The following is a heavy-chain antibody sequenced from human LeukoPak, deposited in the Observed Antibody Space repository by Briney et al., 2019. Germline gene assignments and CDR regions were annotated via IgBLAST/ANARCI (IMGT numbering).Heavy chain of an antibody. CDR2: IYTGGST. D-gene: IGHD6-6*01. CDR3: AREYSSSAEYYYYMDV. Sequence: PGGSLRLSCAASGFTVSSNYMSWVRQAPGKGLEWASVIYTGGSTYYADSVKGRFTISRDNSKNTLYLQMNSLRAEDTAVYYCAREYSSSAEYYYYMDVWGKGTTVTVSS. CDR1: GFTVSSNY. J-gene: IGHJ6*03. V-gene: IGHV3-53*01.